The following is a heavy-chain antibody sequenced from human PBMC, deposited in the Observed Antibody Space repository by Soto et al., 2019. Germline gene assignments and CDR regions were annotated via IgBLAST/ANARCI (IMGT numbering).Heavy chain of an antibody. D-gene: IGHD3-10*01. V-gene: IGHV1-46*01. CDR2: INPSGGST. Sequence: GASVKVSCKASGYTFTSYYMHWVRQAPGQGLEWMGIINPSGGSTSYAQKFQGRVTMTRDTSTSTVYMELSSLRSEDTAGYYCARELGGSGGYLQIYYYYYGMDVWRQGPRSPSP. J-gene: IGHJ6*02. CDR3: ARELGGSGGYLQIYYYYYGMDV. CDR1: GYTFTSYY.